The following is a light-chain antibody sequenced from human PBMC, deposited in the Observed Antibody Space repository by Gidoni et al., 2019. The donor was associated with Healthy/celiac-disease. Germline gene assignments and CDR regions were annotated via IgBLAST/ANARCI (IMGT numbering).Light chain of an antibody. CDR2: DVS. J-gene: IGLJ2*01. CDR3: SSYTSSSTVV. V-gene: IGLV2-14*01. Sequence: QSARTQPASVSGAPGQSITISCTGTSSDVGGYNYVSWYQPHPGNSPKLMIYDVSNRPSGVSNRFSGSKSGNTASLTISGLQAEDEADYYCSSYTSSSTVVFGGGTKLTVL. CDR1: SSDVGGYNY.